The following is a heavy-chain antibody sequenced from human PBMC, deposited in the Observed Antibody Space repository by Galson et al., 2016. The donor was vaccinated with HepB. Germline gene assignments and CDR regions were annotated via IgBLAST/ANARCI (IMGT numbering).Heavy chain of an antibody. Sequence: SLRLSCAASGFTFTSYSMTWVRQAPGKGLEWVGNINRDGSETNYVDSVKGRFTISRDNAKNSLFLQMNSLRVGDTAVYHCTRGKLVGYWGQGTLVIVSS. CDR2: INRDGSET. D-gene: IGHD2-8*02. V-gene: IGHV3-7*01. CDR3: TRGKLVGY. J-gene: IGHJ4*02. CDR1: GFTFTSYS.